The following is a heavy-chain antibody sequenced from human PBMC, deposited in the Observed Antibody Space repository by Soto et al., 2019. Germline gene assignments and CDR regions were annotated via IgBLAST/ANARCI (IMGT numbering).Heavy chain of an antibody. J-gene: IGHJ6*02. Sequence: QVQLVESGGGVVQPGRSLRLSCAASGFTFSSYGMHWVRQAPGKGLEWVAVIWYDGSNKYYADSVKGRFTISRDNSKNTLYLQMNSRRAEDTAVYYCARDTMGSGLYYYYYGMDVWGQGTTVTVSS. D-gene: IGHD3-10*01. CDR3: ARDTMGSGLYYYYYGMDV. CDR1: GFTFSSYG. CDR2: IWYDGSNK. V-gene: IGHV3-33*01.